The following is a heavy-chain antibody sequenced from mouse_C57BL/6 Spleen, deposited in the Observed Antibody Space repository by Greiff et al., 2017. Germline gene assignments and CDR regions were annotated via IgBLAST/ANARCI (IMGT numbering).Heavy chain of an antibody. CDR1: GYAFSSYW. Sequence: VQLQQSGAELVKPGASVKISCKASGYAFSSYWMNWVKQRPGKGLERIGQIYPGDGDTNSNGKFNGKATLTADTPSSTAFLQISSLTAEDSAVYCCAREDGYYFDYWGQGTTLTVSS. V-gene: IGHV1-80*01. J-gene: IGHJ2*01. CDR2: IYPGDGDT. CDR3: AREDGYYFDY. D-gene: IGHD2-3*01.